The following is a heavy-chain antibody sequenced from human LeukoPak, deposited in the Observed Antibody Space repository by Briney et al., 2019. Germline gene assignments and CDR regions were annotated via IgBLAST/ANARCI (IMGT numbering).Heavy chain of an antibody. CDR1: GFTFSSYA. J-gene: IGHJ4*02. CDR3: AKDRLVEMATIMDY. CDR2: ISGSGGST. Sequence: PGGSLRLSCAASGFTFSSYAMSWVRQAPGKGLEWVPAISGSGGSTYYADSVKGRFTISRDNSKNTLYLQMNSLRAEDTAVYYCAKDRLVEMATIMDYWGQGTLVTVSS. V-gene: IGHV3-23*01. D-gene: IGHD5-24*01.